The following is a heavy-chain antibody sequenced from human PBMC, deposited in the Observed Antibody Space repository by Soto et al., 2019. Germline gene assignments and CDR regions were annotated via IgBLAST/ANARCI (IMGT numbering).Heavy chain of an antibody. Sequence: QVQLQESGPGLVKPSQTLSLTCTVSGGSISSGGYYWSWIRQHPGKGLEWIGYIYYSGSTYYNPSLKSRVTISVDTSKNQFSLKLSSVTAADTAVYYCAREKGGSGCYYNQAIDYWGQGTLVTVSS. J-gene: IGHJ4*02. CDR1: GGSISSGGYY. CDR2: IYYSGST. D-gene: IGHD3-10*01. V-gene: IGHV4-31*03. CDR3: AREKGGSGCYYNQAIDY.